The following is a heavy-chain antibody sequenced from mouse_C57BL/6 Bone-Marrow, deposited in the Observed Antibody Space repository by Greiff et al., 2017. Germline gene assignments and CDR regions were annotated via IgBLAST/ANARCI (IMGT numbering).Heavy chain of an antibody. Sequence: QVQLQQSGAELVRPGASVTLSCKASGYTFTDYEMHWVKQTPVHGLEWIGAIDPETGGTAYNQKFKGKAILTADKSSSTAYMELRSLTSEDSAVYYCTRRDCYPWYFDVWGTGTTVTVSS. CDR2: IDPETGGT. D-gene: IGHD2-3*01. J-gene: IGHJ1*03. CDR3: TRRDCYPWYFDV. V-gene: IGHV1-15*01. CDR1: GYTFTDYE.